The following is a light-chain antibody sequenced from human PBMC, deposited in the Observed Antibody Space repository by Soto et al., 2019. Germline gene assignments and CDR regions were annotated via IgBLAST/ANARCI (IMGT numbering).Light chain of an antibody. Sequence: EIVLTQSHATLSLSPGERATLSCRASQSVSRYLAWYQQKPGQAPRLLIYDTSNRATGIPARFSGSGSGTDFTLTISSLEPEDFAVYYCQQRSYWITFGQGTRLEI. J-gene: IGKJ5*01. CDR3: QQRSYWIT. V-gene: IGKV3-11*01. CDR1: QSVSRY. CDR2: DTS.